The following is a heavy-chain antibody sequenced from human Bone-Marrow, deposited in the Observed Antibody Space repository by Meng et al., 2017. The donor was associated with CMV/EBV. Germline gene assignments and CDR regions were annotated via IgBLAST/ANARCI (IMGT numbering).Heavy chain of an antibody. CDR3: ARRQSSSWQFDL. J-gene: IGHJ2*01. Sequence: KVSCKGSGYSFTSYWIGWVRQMPGKGLEWMGIIYPGDSDNRYSPAFQGQVTISVDKSINTAFLQWSSLKASDSAMYYCARRQSSSWQFDLWGRGTLVTVSS. V-gene: IGHV5-51*01. D-gene: IGHD4-11*01. CDR1: GYSFTSYW. CDR2: IYPGDSDN.